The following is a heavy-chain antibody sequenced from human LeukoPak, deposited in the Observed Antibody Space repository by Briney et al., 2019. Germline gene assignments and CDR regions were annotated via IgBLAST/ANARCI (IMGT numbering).Heavy chain of an antibody. CDR2: ISGSGGST. V-gene: IGHV3-23*01. CDR3: ARGGASGLYDY. J-gene: IGHJ4*02. CDR1: GFTFSSYA. Sequence: ASLRLSCAASGFTFSSYAMSWVRQAPGKGLEWVSAISGSGGSTYYADSVKGRFTISRDNSKTTLYLQMNSLRAEDTAVYYCARGGASGLYDYWGQGTLVTVSS. D-gene: IGHD6-19*01.